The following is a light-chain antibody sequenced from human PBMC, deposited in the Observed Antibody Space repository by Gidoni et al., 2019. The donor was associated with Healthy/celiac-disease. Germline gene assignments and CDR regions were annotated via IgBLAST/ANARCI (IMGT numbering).Light chain of an antibody. CDR2: EGS. CDR1: SSDVGSYNL. V-gene: IGLV2-23*01. J-gene: IGLJ2*01. CDR3: CSYAGSSTSVL. Sequence: QSALTQPASVSGCPGQSITISCTGTSSDVGSYNLVSWYQQHPGKAPKLMIYEGSKRPSGVSNRFSGSKSGNTASLTISGLQAEDEADYYCCSYAGSSTSVLFGGGTKLTVL.